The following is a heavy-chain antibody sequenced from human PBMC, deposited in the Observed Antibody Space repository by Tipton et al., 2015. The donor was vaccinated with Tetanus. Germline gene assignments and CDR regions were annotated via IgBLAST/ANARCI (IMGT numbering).Heavy chain of an antibody. D-gene: IGHD1-26*01. J-gene: IGHJ4*02. V-gene: IGHV4-31*03. CDR1: GGSISSGGYY. Sequence: TLSLTCTVSGGSISSGGYYWTWIRQHPGKGLEWIGDIYYSGSTYYNPSLKSRVSISVDTSNNQFSVNLNSVTAADTAGYYCARDQARGARGWNYFDYWGQGALVTVSS. CDR2: IYYSGST. CDR3: ARDQARGARGWNYFDY.